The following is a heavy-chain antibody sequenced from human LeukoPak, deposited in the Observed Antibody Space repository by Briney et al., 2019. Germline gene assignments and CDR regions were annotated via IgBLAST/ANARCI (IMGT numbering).Heavy chain of an antibody. J-gene: IGHJ4*02. CDR1: GGSISSYY. CDR2: IYYSGST. V-gene: IGHV4-59*01. CDR3: AREVVRGVIPDY. D-gene: IGHD3-10*01. Sequence: SETLSLTCTVSGGSISSYYWSWIRQPPGKGLEWIGYIYYSGSTNYNPSLKSRVTISVDTSKNQFSLKLSSVTAADTAVYYCAREVVRGVIPDYWGQGTLVTVSS.